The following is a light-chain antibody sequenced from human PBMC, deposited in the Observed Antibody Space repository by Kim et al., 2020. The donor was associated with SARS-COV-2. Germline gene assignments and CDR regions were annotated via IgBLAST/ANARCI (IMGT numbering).Light chain of an antibody. CDR1: SHRRYY. CDR2: GKN. J-gene: IGLJ3*02. CDR3: NSRDSSGNHWV. Sequence: ALGQTVRITCQGDSHRRYYASWYQQKPGQAPVLVIYGKNNRPSGIPDRFSGSSSGNTASLTITGAQAEDEADYYCNSRDSSGNHWVFGGGTQLTVL. V-gene: IGLV3-19*01.